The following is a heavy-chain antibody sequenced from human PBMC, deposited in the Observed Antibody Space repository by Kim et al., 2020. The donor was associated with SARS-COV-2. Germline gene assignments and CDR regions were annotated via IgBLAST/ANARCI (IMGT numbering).Heavy chain of an antibody. CDR3: ARDRDGSGSYYDS. D-gene: IGHD3-10*01. J-gene: IGHJ5*01. Sequence: SADSGKGRFTISRDNSESTLYLQMNSLRAEDTAVYYCARDRDGSGSYYDSWGQGTLVTVSS. V-gene: IGHV3-30*01.